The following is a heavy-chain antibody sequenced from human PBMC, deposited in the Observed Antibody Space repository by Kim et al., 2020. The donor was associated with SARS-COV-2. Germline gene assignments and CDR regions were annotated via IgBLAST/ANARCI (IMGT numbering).Heavy chain of an antibody. Sequence: GGSLRLSCAASGFTFSTYAMSWVRQAPEKGLEWVSVIYTCDSSTYYSDSVKGRFTISRDNSKNTLYLQMNSLRVEDTAVYYCANHGSGGLDYWGQGTLVT. V-gene: IGHV3-23*03. CDR3: ANHGSGGLDY. CDR2: IYTCDSST. CDR1: GFTFSTYA. J-gene: IGHJ4*02. D-gene: IGHD3-10*01.